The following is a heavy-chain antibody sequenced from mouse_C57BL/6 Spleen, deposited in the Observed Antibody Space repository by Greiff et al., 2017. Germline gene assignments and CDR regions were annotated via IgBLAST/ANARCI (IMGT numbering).Heavy chain of an antibody. J-gene: IGHJ4*01. CDR1: GYSITSGYD. D-gene: IGHD2-4*01. CDR3: ARGRDYRYAMDY. V-gene: IGHV3-1*01. CDR2: ISYSDST. Sequence: ESGPGMVKPSQSLSLTCTVTGYSITSGYDWHWIRHFPGNKLEWMGYISYSDSTNYNPSLKSRISITHDTSKNHFFLKLNSVTTEDTATYYCARGRDYRYAMDYWGQGTSVTVSS.